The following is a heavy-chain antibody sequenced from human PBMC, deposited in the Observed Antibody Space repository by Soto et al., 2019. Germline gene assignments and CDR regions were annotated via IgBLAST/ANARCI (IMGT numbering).Heavy chain of an antibody. CDR1: GYSFTSYW. CDR2: IDPSDSYT. CDR3: ARRELYCSSTSCREY. V-gene: IGHV5-10-1*01. Sequence: ESLKISCKGSGYSFTSYWISWVRQMPGKGLEWMGRIDPSDSYTNYSPSFQGHVTISADKSISTAYLQWSSLKASDTAMYYCARRELYCSSTSCREYWGQGTLVTVSS. D-gene: IGHD2-2*01. J-gene: IGHJ4*02.